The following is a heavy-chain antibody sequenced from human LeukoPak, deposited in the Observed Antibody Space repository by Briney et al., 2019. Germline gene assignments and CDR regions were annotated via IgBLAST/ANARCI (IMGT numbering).Heavy chain of an antibody. CDR2: IYYSGST. V-gene: IGHV4-59*01. J-gene: IGHJ4*02. Sequence: SETLSLTCTVSGGSISSYYWSWVRQPPGKGLEWIGYIYYSGSTNYNPSLKSRVTISVDTSKNQFSLKLSSVTAADTAVYYCASFPGYSSGWPFDYWGQGTLVTVSS. D-gene: IGHD6-19*01. CDR3: ASFPGYSSGWPFDY. CDR1: GGSISSYY.